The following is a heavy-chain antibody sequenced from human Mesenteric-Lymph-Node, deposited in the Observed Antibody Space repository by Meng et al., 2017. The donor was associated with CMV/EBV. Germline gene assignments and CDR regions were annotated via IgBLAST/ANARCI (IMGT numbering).Heavy chain of an antibody. CDR2: ISAYSGNT. CDR1: GYTFTSYG. V-gene: IGHV1-18*01. Sequence: ASVKVSCKASGYTFTSYGISWVRQTPGQGLEWMGWISAYSGNTNYAQKLQGRVTMTTDTSTSTAYMELRSLRSDDTAVYYCARDSRYYYYNMDVWGQGTTVTVSS. J-gene: IGHJ6*02. CDR3: ARDSRYYYYNMDV.